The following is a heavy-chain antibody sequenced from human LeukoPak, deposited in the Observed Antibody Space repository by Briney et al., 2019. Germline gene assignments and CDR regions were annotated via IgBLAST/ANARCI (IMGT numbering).Heavy chain of an antibody. Sequence: GGSLRLSCAASGFTFSAYSMNWVRQAPGKGLEWVSSISSGRRYIYYADSVKGRFTISRDNAKDSLYLQMNSLRAEDTAVYYCAKCSGGNCYHSDDHWGQGTLVT. CDR3: AKCSGGNCYHSDDH. CDR1: GFTFSAYS. J-gene: IGHJ5*02. CDR2: ISSGRRYI. V-gene: IGHV3-21*01. D-gene: IGHD2-15*01.